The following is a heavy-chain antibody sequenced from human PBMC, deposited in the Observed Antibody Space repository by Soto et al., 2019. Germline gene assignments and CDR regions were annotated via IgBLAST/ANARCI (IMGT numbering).Heavy chain of an antibody. CDR3: ARGLTPYYYDSSGYYRATNSFDY. D-gene: IGHD3-22*01. CDR1: GGTFSSYT. CDR2: IIPMLGIA. J-gene: IGHJ4*02. V-gene: IGHV1-69*02. Sequence: QVQLVQSGAEVKKPGSSVKVSCKASGGTFSSYTFSWVRQAPGQGLEWMGRIIPMLGIANYAQNFQGRVTITADKSKSAAYIELSILRSEDTAVYYCARGLTPYYYDSSGYYRATNSFDYWGQGTLVTVSS.